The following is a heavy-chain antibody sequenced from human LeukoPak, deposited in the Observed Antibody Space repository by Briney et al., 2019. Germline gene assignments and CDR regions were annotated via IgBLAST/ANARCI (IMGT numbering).Heavy chain of an antibody. D-gene: IGHD5-12*01. Sequence: SQTLSLTCAISGDSVSSNSAAWNWIRQSPSRGLEWLGRTYYRSKWYNDYTVSVKSRITINPDTSKNQFSLRLNSVTPEDTAVYYCARDPSGYASKSYVGAFDIWGQGTMVTVSS. CDR2: TYYRSKWYN. J-gene: IGHJ3*02. V-gene: IGHV6-1*01. CDR1: GDSVSSNSAA. CDR3: ARDPSGYASKSYVGAFDI.